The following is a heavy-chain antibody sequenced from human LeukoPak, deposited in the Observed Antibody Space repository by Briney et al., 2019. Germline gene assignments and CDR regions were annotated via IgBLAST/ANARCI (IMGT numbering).Heavy chain of an antibody. CDR1: GGSISSSSYY. D-gene: IGHD6-13*01. J-gene: IGHJ6*02. CDR2: IYYSGST. V-gene: IGHV4-39*07. Sequence: PSETLSLTCTVSGGSISSSSYYWGWIRQPPGKGLEWIGSIYYSGSTYYNPSLKSRVTISLDTSKNQFSLQLSSVTAADTAVYYCARDDSSWANYYYYGMDVWGQGTTVTVSS. CDR3: ARDDSSWANYYYYGMDV.